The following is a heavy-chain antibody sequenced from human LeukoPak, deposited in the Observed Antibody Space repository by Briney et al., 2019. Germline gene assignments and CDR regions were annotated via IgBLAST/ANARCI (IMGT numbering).Heavy chain of an antibody. V-gene: IGHV3-30*03. CDR1: GFTFSSYG. CDR3: ARLRIVVVPAASGRLSYYMDV. Sequence: GGSLRLSCAASGFTFSSYGMHWVRQAPGRGPEWVAVISHDGSTESYADSVKGRFTISRDTSKKTLYLQMNSLSEEDTAVYYCARLRIVVVPAASGRLSYYMDVWGKGTTVTVSS. D-gene: IGHD2-2*01. CDR2: ISHDGSTE. J-gene: IGHJ6*03.